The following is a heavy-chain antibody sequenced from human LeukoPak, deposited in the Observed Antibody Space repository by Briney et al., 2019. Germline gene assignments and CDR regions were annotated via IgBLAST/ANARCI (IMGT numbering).Heavy chain of an antibody. CDR1: GFTFSSSA. CDR2: INQISSHI. Sequence: GGSLRLSCAASGFTFSSSAMNWVRQAPGKGLEWVSSINQISSHIYYAESVRGRFSISRDNAKNSVYLQMNSLRAEDTAVYYCAKDFDYWGQGTLVTVSS. CDR3: AKDFDY. J-gene: IGHJ4*02. V-gene: IGHV3-21*01.